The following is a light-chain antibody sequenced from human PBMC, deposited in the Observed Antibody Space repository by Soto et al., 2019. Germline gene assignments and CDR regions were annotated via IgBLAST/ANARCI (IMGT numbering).Light chain of an antibody. J-gene: IGKJ1*01. Sequence: EIPMTQSPSSLCASVGDRVNIXCRASHRISSHFTWFQQKPGKAPKLLIFAASSLQSGGPSRFSGSGSVTDFTRTISSLQPDDFATYYGQQSYSTPWTFGQGTKVDIK. CDR1: HRISSH. V-gene: IGKV1-39*01. CDR2: AAS. CDR3: QQSYSTPWT.